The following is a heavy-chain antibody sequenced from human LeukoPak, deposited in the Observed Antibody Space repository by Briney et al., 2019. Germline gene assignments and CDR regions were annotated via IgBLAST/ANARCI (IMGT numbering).Heavy chain of an antibody. CDR3: ASVRRGFGESSKYYSYYYMDV. CDR2: IYYSGST. D-gene: IGHD3-10*01. J-gene: IGHJ6*03. Sequence: GSLRLSCAASGFTFSSYGMHWVRQAPGKGLEWIGNIYYSGSTYYNPSLKSRVTISADTSKNQFSLKLSAVTAADTAVYYCASVRRGFGESSKYYSYYYMDVWGNGTTVTISS. V-gene: IGHV4-39*01. CDR1: GFTFSSYG.